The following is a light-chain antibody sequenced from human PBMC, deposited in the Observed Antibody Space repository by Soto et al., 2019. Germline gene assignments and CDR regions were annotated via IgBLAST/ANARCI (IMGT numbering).Light chain of an antibody. CDR1: ESISTW. J-gene: IGKJ3*01. CDR3: HHYDSSPFT. Sequence: DIQMTQSPSTLSASVGDRVTITCRASESISTWLAWYQQKPGKAPKLLIFDASSLESGVPSRFSGSGSGTEFTLTISSLQPDDFAVYYCHHYDSSPFTFGPGTQVDI. CDR2: DAS. V-gene: IGKV1-5*01.